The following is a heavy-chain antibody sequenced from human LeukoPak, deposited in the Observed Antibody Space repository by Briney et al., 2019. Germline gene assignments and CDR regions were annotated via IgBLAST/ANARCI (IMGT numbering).Heavy chain of an antibody. Sequence: SETLSLTCTVSGGSISSSNYYWGWIRQPPGKGLEWIGSIYYSGSTYYNPSLKSRVTISVDTSKNQFSLKLSSVTAADTAVYYCARSRLGYSYYFDYWGQGTLVTVSS. D-gene: IGHD5-18*01. J-gene: IGHJ4*02. V-gene: IGHV4-39*01. CDR1: GGSISSSNYY. CDR2: IYYSGST. CDR3: ARSRLGYSYYFDY.